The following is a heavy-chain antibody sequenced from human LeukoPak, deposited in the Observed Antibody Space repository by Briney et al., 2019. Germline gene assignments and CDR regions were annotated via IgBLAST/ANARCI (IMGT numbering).Heavy chain of an antibody. Sequence: GASVKVSCKAPGYTFTSFDINWIREATGQGLEWMGWMNPNSGNTGYAQKFQGRVTMTRNTSMNTAYMELGSLTSEDTAIYYCARGSHDCSSASCYNFWGQGALVTVSS. J-gene: IGHJ4*02. D-gene: IGHD2-2*02. CDR3: ARGSHDCSSASCYNF. CDR2: MNPNSGNT. CDR1: GYTFTSFD. V-gene: IGHV1-8*01.